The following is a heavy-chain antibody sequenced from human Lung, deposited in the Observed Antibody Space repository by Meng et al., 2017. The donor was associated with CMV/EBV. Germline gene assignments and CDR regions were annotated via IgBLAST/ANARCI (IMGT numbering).Heavy chain of an antibody. CDR3: ARVRTGGTSQVDY. CDR2: IHYSGAT. J-gene: IGHJ4*02. V-gene: IGHV4-31*02. Sequence: VSGGSISGAGYSWTWIRQFPGKGLQWIVYIHYSGATYYNSPLQSRVTISVDTSKNHFSLRLTSVTAADTAVYFCARVRTGGTSQVDYWGQGTLVTVSS. CDR1: GGSISGAGYS. D-gene: IGHD1-14*01.